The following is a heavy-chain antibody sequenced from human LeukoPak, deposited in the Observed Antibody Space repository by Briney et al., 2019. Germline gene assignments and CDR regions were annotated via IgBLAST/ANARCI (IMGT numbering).Heavy chain of an antibody. Sequence: SETLSLTCAVYGGSFSGYYWSWIRHPPGKGLEWIGEINHSGSTNYNPSLKSRVTISVDTSKNQFSLKLSSVTAADTAVYYCARWTLYYFDYWGQGTLVTVSS. D-gene: IGHD3/OR15-3a*01. V-gene: IGHV4-34*01. J-gene: IGHJ4*02. CDR2: INHSGST. CDR1: GGSFSGYY. CDR3: ARWTLYYFDY.